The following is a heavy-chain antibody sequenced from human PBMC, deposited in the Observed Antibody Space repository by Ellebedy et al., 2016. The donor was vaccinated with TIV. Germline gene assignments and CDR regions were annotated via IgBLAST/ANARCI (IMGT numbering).Heavy chain of an antibody. CDR2: ITSSGDST. Sequence: GESLKISCAASGFTFSNYAMNWVRQAPGKGLEWVSGITSSGDSTYYADSVKGRFTISRDNSKNTLYLQMNSLRAEDTAVYYCARGFRFGMDVWGQGTTVTVSS. D-gene: IGHD3-10*01. CDR3: ARGFRFGMDV. V-gene: IGHV3-23*01. J-gene: IGHJ6*02. CDR1: GFTFSNYA.